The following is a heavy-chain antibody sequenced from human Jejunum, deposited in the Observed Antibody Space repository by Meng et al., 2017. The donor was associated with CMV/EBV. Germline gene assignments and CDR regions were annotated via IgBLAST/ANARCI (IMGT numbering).Heavy chain of an antibody. Sequence: LSYAASGFTFTTYAMSWVRQAPGKGLEWVSVIYSGGSSTYYANSVKGRFTISRDNSKNTLYLQMNSLRAEDTAVYYCAKFGTASEHYWGQGTLVTVSS. D-gene: IGHD1-14*01. CDR2: IYSGGSST. J-gene: IGHJ4*02. CDR3: AKFGTASEHY. CDR1: GFTFTTYA. V-gene: IGHV3-23*03.